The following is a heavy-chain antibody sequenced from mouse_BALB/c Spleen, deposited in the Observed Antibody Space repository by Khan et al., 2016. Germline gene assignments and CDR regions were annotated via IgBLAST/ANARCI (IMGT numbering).Heavy chain of an antibody. J-gene: IGHJ4*01. V-gene: IGHV10-1*02. CDR1: GFTFNTYA. CDR2: IRSKSNNYAT. Sequence: EVQLVESGGGLVQPKGSLKLSCAASGFTFNTYAMNWVRQAPGKGLEWVARIRSKSNNYATFYADSVKDRFTISRDDSQSMLYLQMNNLKTEDTAMYCGVKHPYGGYAMDYWGQGTSVTVSS. CDR3: VKHPYGGYAMDY. D-gene: IGHD1-1*01.